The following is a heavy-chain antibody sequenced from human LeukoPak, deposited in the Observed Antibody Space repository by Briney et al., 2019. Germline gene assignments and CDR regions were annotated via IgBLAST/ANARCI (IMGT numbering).Heavy chain of an antibody. J-gene: IGHJ3*02. V-gene: IGHV1-2*02. CDR2: INPNSGGT. CDR3: ARALKTTNNYYGSGSYSAAFDI. Sequence: ASVTVSCKASGYTFTPYYMHWVRQAPGQGLEWMGWINPNSGGTNYAQKFQGRVTMTRDTSISTAYMELSRLRSDDTAVYYCARALKTTNNYYGSGSYSAAFDIWGQGTMVTVSS. CDR1: GYTFTPYY. D-gene: IGHD3-10*01.